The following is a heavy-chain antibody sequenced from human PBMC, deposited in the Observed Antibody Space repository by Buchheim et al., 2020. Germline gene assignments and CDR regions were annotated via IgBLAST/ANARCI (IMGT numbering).Heavy chain of an antibody. J-gene: IGHJ6*02. CDR1: GDSLNSGGFY. CDR3: AREVNLGVLTVLDV. V-gene: IGHV4-31*03. Sequence: QVQLQESGPGLLKPSQTLSLTCTVSGDSLNSGGFYWTWIRHHPGKGLEYIGYIYYSGSTYYNPSLRSRLAMSLDGSKNQFSLQLKSVTAADTAIYYCAREVNLGVLTVLDVWGQGT. CDR2: IYYSGST. D-gene: IGHD1-26*01.